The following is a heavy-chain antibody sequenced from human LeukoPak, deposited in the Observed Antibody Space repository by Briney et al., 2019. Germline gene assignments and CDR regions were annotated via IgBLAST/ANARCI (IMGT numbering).Heavy chain of an antibody. CDR2: ISYDGSNK. V-gene: IGHV3-30-3*01. J-gene: IGHJ6*02. CDR3: ARDGGSFSYNMDV. CDR1: GFTFSGYP. Sequence: PGKSLRLSCAASGFTFSGYPIHWVRQAPGKGLEWVAVISYDGSNKYYADSVKGRFTISRDNSKNTLYLQMNSLRAEDTAVYFCARDGGSFSYNMDVWGQGTTVTVSS. D-gene: IGHD1-26*01.